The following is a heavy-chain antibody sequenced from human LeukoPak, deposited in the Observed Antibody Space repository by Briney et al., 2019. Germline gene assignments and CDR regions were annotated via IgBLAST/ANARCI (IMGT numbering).Heavy chain of an antibody. CDR2: IYYSGCT. J-gene: IGHJ4*02. CDR1: GVSIISDTYY. D-gene: IGHD3-22*01. CDR3: ARNFYASSGYYLDDFYFDF. Sequence: PSETLSLTCTVSGVSIISDTYYWGWIRQPPGKGLEWIGSIYYSGCTYYSPSLKRRVTMSVGRSTNQFSLKLISVTTADTALYYCARNFYASSGYYLDDFYFDFWGQGTLVTVSS. V-gene: IGHV4-39*07.